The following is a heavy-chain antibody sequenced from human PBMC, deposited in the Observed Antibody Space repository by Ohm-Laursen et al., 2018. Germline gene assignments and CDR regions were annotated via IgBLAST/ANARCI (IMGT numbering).Heavy chain of an antibody. J-gene: IGHJ5*02. Sequence: GSLRLSCTASGFTFYSYSINWVRQAPGKGLEWVSSISSTSTYIYYADSVKGPFTISRDNSKNSLYLQMNSLRGEDTAFYYCAKAPGDGWFDPWGQGTLVTVSS. V-gene: IGHV3-21*04. CDR3: AKAPGDGWFDP. D-gene: IGHD3-10*01. CDR1: GFTFYSYS. CDR2: ISSTSTYI.